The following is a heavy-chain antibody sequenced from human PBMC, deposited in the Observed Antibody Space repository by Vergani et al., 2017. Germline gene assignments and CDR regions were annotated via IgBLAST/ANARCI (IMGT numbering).Heavy chain of an antibody. CDR2: IYHSGST. Sequence: QVQLQESGPGLVKPSETLALTCAVSGYSISSGYYWGWIRQPPGKGLEWIGSIYHSGSTYDNPSLKSRVTISVDTSKNQFSLKLSSVTAADTAVYYCARLGYSYGYVDYWGQGTLVTVSS. J-gene: IGHJ4*02. V-gene: IGHV4-38-2*01. CDR1: GYSISSGYY. CDR3: ARLGYSYGYVDY. D-gene: IGHD5-18*01.